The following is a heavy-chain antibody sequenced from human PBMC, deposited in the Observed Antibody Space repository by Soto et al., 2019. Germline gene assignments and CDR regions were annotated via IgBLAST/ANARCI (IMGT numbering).Heavy chain of an antibody. Sequence: QVQLQESGPGLMKPSGTLSLTCAVSGGSITSNWWRWVRPPPGKGREWIAEIFHTGSANYNPPLMGRLTISMDKSRSHLSLTLNSGTAADTAVYYCARHIAVSGTRGFDHWGQGTLVSVSS. CDR2: IFHTGSA. CDR3: ARHIAVSGTRGFDH. V-gene: IGHV4-4*02. CDR1: GGSITSNW. D-gene: IGHD2-21*01. J-gene: IGHJ4*02.